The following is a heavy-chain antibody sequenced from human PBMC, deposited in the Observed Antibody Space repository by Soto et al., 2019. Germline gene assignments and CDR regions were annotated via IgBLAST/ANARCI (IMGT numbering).Heavy chain of an antibody. CDR1: GFTFSSYA. D-gene: IGHD6-13*01. J-gene: IGHJ3*02. Sequence: PGGSLRLSCSASGFTFSSYAISWVRQAPGKGLEWVSAISGSGGSTDYADSVKGRFTISRDNSKNTLYLQMNSLRAEDTAVYYCASYRQIAAAHPGDAFDIWGQGTMVTVSS. V-gene: IGHV3-23*01. CDR3: ASYRQIAAAHPGDAFDI. CDR2: ISGSGGST.